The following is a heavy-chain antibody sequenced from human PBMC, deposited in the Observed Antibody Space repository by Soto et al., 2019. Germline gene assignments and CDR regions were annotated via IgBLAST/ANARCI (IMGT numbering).Heavy chain of an antibody. J-gene: IGHJ6*02. V-gene: IGHV5-10-1*01. CDR3: ARKLRSPSLSNWARYYYGMDV. Sequence: PGESLKISCKGSGYSFTSYWISWVRQMPGKGLEWMGRIDPSDSYTNYSPSFQGHVTISADKSISTAYLQWSSLKASDTAMYYCARKLRSPSLSNWARYYYGMDVWGQGTTVTVSS. D-gene: IGHD4-4*01. CDR2: IDPSDSYT. CDR1: GYSFTSYW.